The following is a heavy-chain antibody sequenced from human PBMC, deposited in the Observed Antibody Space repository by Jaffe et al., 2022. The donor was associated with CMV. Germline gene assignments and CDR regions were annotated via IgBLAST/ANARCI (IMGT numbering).Heavy chain of an antibody. CDR1: GLNFKNSY. J-gene: IGHJ4*02. D-gene: IGHD3-16*01. CDR2: IRSESEGGAT. Sequence: EVQLVESGGGLVKSGGSLRLSCVTSGLNFKNSYMSWVRQAPGKGLEWVGRIRSESEGGATYYAAPVRGRFSISRDDSENTQYLQMSSLKTDDTAVYYCVGGVNFWGQGTLVTVS. V-gene: IGHV3-15*01. CDR3: VGGVNF.